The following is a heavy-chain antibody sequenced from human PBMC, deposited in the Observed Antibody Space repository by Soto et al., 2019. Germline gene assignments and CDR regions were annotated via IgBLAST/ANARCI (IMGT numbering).Heavy chain of an antibody. V-gene: IGHV1-8*01. CDR1: GYTFTDFD. CDR3: ARGGALTAGYYYYYMDV. D-gene: IGHD2-21*02. J-gene: IGHJ6*03. Sequence: QEQLVQSGAEVKKPGASVKVSCKASGYTFTDFDITWVRQATGQGLEWMGWMNPRSGNTGFTDKFEGRVTLTRDTSTTTAYMELSDLTSEDTAVYFCARGGALTAGYYYYYMDVWGSGIAVTVSS. CDR2: MNPRSGNT.